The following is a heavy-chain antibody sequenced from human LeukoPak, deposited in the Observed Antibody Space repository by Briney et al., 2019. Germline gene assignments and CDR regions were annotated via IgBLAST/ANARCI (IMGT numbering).Heavy chain of an antibody. Sequence: PSETLSLTCTVSGGSISSYYWSWIRQPPGKGLEWIGYIYYSGTTNYNPSLKSRVTISVDTSKNQFSLKLTSVTAADTAVYYCTSWRSGYFDYWGQGTLVTASS. V-gene: IGHV4-59*01. CDR3: TSWRSGYFDY. CDR2: IYYSGTT. J-gene: IGHJ4*02. CDR1: GGSISSYY. D-gene: IGHD1-1*01.